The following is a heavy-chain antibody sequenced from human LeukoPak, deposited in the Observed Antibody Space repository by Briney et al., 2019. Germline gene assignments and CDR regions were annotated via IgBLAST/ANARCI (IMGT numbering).Heavy chain of an antibody. J-gene: IGHJ3*02. CDR3: ARPKTTVTTNDAFDI. CDR2: ISYDGSNK. CDR1: GFTFSRYS. Sequence: GGSLRLSCAASGFTFSRYSMNWVRQAPGKGLEWVAVISYDGSNKYYADSVKGRFTISRDNSKNTLYLQMNSLRAEDTAVYYCARPKTTVTTNDAFDIWGQGTMVTVSS. D-gene: IGHD4-17*01. V-gene: IGHV3-30*03.